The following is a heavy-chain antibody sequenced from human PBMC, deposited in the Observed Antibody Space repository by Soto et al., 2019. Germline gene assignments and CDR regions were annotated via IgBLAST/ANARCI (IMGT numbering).Heavy chain of an antibody. Sequence: EVQLVESGGGLVQPGGSLRLSCAASGFTVSSNYMSWVRQAPGKGLEWVSVIYSGGSGSTYYADSVKGRFTISRDISKKRGYLQMNSLRAEDTAVYYCARDGSSRPTEYWGQGTLVTVSS. V-gene: IGHV3-66*01. CDR1: GFTVSSNY. D-gene: IGHD3-10*01. CDR2: IYSGGSGST. CDR3: ARDGSSRPTEY. J-gene: IGHJ4*02.